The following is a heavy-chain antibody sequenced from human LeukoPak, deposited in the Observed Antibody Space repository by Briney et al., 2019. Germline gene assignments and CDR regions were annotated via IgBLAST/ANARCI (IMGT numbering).Heavy chain of an antibody. CDR1: GFNFRTYA. CDR2: INNDGGAK. V-gene: IGHV3-7*01. Sequence: GGSLRLSCAASGFNFRTYAMAWVRQAPGKGLEWGANINNDGGAKYYVDSVKGRFTISRDNAKNTQYLQINSLRAKDTAVHYRASERGSRGWYAPDFDFWGQGTMVTVSS. J-gene: IGHJ3*01. CDR3: ASERGSRGWYAPDFDF. D-gene: IGHD6-19*01.